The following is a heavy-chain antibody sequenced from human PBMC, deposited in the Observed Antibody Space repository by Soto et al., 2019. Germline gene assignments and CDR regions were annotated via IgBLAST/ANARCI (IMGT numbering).Heavy chain of an antibody. CDR3: ARVYPSDTRYGYVGNNWFDP. CDR2: INPSGGST. D-gene: IGHD5-18*01. Sequence: QVQLVQSGAEVKKPGASVKVSCKASGYTFTSYYMHWVRQAPGQGLEWMGIINPSGGSTSYAQKFQGRGTMTRDTSTSTVDMGLSSLRSEDTAVYYCARVYPSDTRYGYVGNNWFDPWGQGTLVTVSS. CDR1: GYTFTSYY. J-gene: IGHJ5*02. V-gene: IGHV1-46*03.